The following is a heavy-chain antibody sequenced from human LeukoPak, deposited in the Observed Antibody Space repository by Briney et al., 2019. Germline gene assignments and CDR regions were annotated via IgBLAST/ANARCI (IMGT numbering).Heavy chain of an antibody. Sequence: SETLSLTCAVYGGSFSDYFWTWVRQSARKRLEWIAEIYRGNTNYNPSLKSRATTSVDTSKNQFSLRLSSVTAADTAVYYCARGDADCWECFHHWGQGTLVTVSS. CDR1: GGSFSDYF. CDR3: ARGDADCWECFHH. D-gene: IGHD2-21*02. CDR2: IYRGNT. V-gene: IGHV4-34*01. J-gene: IGHJ1*01.